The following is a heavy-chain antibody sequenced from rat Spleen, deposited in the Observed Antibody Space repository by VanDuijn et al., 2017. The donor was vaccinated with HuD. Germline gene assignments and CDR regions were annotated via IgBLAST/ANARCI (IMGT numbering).Heavy chain of an antibody. CDR3: ASPYSGDFDY. CDR2: ISYEGSST. D-gene: IGHD1-1*01. V-gene: IGHV5-22*01. J-gene: IGHJ2*01. Sequence: EVQLVESDGGLVQPGGSLKLSCAASVFPFSDYYMAWVRQAPTKGLEWVASISYEGSSTYYGDSVKGRFTISRDNAKSTLYLQMNSLRSEDTATYYCASPYSGDFDYWGQGVMVTVSS. CDR1: VFPFSDYY.